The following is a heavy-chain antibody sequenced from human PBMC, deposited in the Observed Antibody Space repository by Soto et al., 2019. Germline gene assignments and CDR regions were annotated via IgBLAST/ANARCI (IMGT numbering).Heavy chain of an antibody. D-gene: IGHD2-2*01. V-gene: IGHV3-74*01. CDR1: GFTFSSYW. J-gene: IGHJ5*02. CDR2: INSDGSST. Sequence: GGSLRLSCAASGFTFSSYWMHWVRQAPGKGLVWVSRINSDGSSTSYADSVKGRFTVSRDNAKNTLYLQLNSLRAEDTAVYYCARPYCSSTSCYNWFDLWGQRTLVTVSS. CDR3: ARPYCSSTSCYNWFDL.